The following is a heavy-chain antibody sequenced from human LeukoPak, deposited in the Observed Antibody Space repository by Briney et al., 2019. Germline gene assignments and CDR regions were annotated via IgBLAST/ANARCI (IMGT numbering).Heavy chain of an antibody. CDR1: GYTFTGYY. CDR3: AREDIVVVPPAIRGGAFDY. J-gene: IGHJ4*02. V-gene: IGHV1-18*04. CDR2: ISAYNGNT. Sequence: ASVKVSCKASGYTFTGYYMHWVRQAPGQGLEWMGWISAYNGNTNYAQKLQGRVTMTTDTSTSTAYMELRSLRSDDTAIYYCAREDIVVVPPAIRGGAFDYWGQGTLVTVSS. D-gene: IGHD2-2*02.